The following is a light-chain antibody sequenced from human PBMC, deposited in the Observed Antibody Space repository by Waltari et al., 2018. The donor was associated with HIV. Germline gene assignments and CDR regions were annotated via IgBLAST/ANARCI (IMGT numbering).Light chain of an antibody. CDR3: QQYNTWYT. CDR2: GAS. CDR1: QSISGN. Sequence: EIVMTQSPATLSVSPGERATLSCRASQSISGNLAWYQQKPGQAPRLLIYGASTRATGCPARFSGSGSGTEFTLSISSLQSEDSAVYYCQQYNTWYTFGQGTKLEIK. V-gene: IGKV3-15*01. J-gene: IGKJ2*01.